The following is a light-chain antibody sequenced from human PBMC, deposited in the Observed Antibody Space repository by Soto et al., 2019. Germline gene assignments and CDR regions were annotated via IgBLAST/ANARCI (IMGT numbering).Light chain of an antibody. V-gene: IGKV3-20*01. CDR2: GAS. CDR1: QSVSSSY. Sequence: EIVLTQSPGTLSLSPGERATLSCRASQSVSSSYLAWYQQKPGQAPRLLIYGASSRATGIPDRFSGSGSGRDFTLTISRLEPEDSAVYYCQQYGNSPQTFGQGNKGEIK. J-gene: IGKJ1*01. CDR3: QQYGNSPQT.